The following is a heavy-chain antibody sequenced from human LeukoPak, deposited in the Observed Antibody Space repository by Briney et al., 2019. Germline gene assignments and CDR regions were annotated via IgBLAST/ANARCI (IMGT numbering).Heavy chain of an antibody. CDR2: ISGSGCRT. Sequence: GGSLRLSCAASGFTFSSHGMNWVRQAPGKGLEWVSGISGSGCRTYYADSVKGRFTVSRDSSKDTLYLQMNSLRAEDTAVYFCARKALGYRLAYGDYWGQGTLVTVSS. CDR3: ARKALGYRLAYGDY. CDR1: GFTFSSHG. D-gene: IGHD5-12*01. J-gene: IGHJ4*02. V-gene: IGHV3-23*01.